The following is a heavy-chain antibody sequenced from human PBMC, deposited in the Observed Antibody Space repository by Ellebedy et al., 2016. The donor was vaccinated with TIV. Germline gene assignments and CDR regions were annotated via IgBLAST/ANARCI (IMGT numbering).Heavy chain of an antibody. Sequence: GSLRLXXAVSGGSISSSNWWSWVRQPPGKGLEWIGEIYHSGSTNYNPSLKSRVTISVDKSKNQFSLKLSSVTAADTAVYYCARDGELRAFDIWGQGTMVTVSS. V-gene: IGHV4-4*02. CDR1: GGSISSSNW. D-gene: IGHD3-10*01. CDR3: ARDGELRAFDI. J-gene: IGHJ3*02. CDR2: IYHSGST.